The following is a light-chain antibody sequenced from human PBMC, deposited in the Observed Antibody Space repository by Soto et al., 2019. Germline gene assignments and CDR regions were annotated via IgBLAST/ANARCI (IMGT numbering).Light chain of an antibody. CDR3: QQRRHWPIT. CDR2: DAS. V-gene: IGKV3-11*01. J-gene: IGKJ5*01. CDR1: QSVDSY. Sequence: DIVLTQSPATLSLSPGERATLSCRASQSVDSYLAWYQQKPGQAPRLLIYDASNRATGIPARFSGSGSGTDFTLTISSLEPEDFAVYYCQQRRHWPITFGQGTRLELN.